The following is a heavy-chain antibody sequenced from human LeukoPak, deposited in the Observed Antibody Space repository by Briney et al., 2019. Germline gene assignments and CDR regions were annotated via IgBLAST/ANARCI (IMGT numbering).Heavy chain of an antibody. D-gene: IGHD6-19*01. CDR1: GGSISSWH. V-gene: IGHV4-59*01. J-gene: IGHJ4*02. CDR2: MYDIGST. Sequence: SETLSLTCTVSGGSISSWHGNGIRQSPGRGLEWIGYMYDIGSTTYNPSRKSRVTISVAPSKNQFSLQLSSVPAADTAVYHCARGMGSGSEFDFWGQGTLVTVSS. CDR3: ARGMGSGSEFDF.